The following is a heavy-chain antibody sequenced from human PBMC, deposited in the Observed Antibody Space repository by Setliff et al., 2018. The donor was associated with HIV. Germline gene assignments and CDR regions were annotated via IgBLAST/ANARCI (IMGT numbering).Heavy chain of an antibody. J-gene: IGHJ4*02. CDR2: ITPSGST. D-gene: IGHD3-16*02. CDR3: ARRGAYDYVWGSYPPPFDY. V-gene: IGHV4-34*01. CDR1: GGSFSDYN. Sequence: PSETLSLTCVVYGGSFSDYNWSWIRQPPGRGLEWIGGITPSGSTNYNPSLKSRVTISVDTSKNQFSLKLSSVTAADTAVYYCARRGAYDYVWGSYPPPFDYWGQGTLVTVSS.